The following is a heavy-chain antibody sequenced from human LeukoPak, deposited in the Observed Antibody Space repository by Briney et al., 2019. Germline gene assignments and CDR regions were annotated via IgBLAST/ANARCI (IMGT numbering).Heavy chain of an antibody. CDR3: AKDRGSYSKVY. V-gene: IGHV3-23*01. CDR1: GFTFSSYA. Sequence: GGSLRLSCAASGFTFSSYAMSWVRQAPGKGLEWVSAISGSGGSTYYADSVKGRSTISRDNSKNTLYLQMNSLRAEDTAVYYCAKDRGSYSKVYWGQGTLVTVSS. J-gene: IGHJ4*02. CDR2: ISGSGGST. D-gene: IGHD1-26*01.